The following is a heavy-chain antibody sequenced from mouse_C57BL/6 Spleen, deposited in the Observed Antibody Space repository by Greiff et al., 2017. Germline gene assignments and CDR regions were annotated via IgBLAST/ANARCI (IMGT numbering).Heavy chain of an antibody. CDR3: ARGGVITTVVAYYFDY. V-gene: IGHV1-26*01. Sequence: EVQLQQSGPELVKPGASVKISCKASGYTFTDYYMNWVKQSHGKSLEWIGDINPNNGGTSYNQKFKGKATLTVDKSSSTAYMELRSLTSEDSAVYYCARGGVITTVVAYYFDYWGQGTTLTVSS. CDR1: GYTFTDYY. CDR2: INPNNGGT. J-gene: IGHJ2*01. D-gene: IGHD1-1*01.